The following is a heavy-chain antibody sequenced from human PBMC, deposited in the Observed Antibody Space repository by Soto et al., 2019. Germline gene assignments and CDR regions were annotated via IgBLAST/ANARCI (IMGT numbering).Heavy chain of an antibody. V-gene: IGHV4-30-2*01. J-gene: IGHJ3*02. CDR1: GGSISSGGYS. CDR3: ARAVAYGAFDI. CDR2: IYHSGST. D-gene: IGHD5-12*01. Sequence: SETLSLTCAVSGGSISSGGYSWSWIRQPPGKGLEWIGYIYHSGSTYYNPSLKSRVTISVDRSKNQFSLKLSSVTAADTAVYYCARAVAYGAFDIWGQGTMVTVSS.